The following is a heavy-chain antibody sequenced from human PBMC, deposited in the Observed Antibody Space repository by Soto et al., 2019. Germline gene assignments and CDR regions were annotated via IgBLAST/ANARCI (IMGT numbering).Heavy chain of an antibody. Sequence: GGSLRLSCAASGFTFDDYTMHWVRQAPGKGLEWVSLISWDGGSTYYADSVKGRFTISRDNSKNSLYLQMNSLRTEDTALYYCAKDDSKIQLWTLPDYWGQGTLVTVSS. CDR3: AKDDSKIQLWTLPDY. D-gene: IGHD5-18*01. CDR1: GFTFDDYT. V-gene: IGHV3-43*01. J-gene: IGHJ4*02. CDR2: ISWDGGST.